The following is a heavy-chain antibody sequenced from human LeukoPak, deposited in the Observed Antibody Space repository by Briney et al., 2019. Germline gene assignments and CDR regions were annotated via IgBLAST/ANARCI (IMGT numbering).Heavy chain of an antibody. CDR1: GFTSGDYA. D-gene: IGHD5-18*01. CDR2: IRSKAYGGTT. V-gene: IGHV3-49*04. Sequence: GRSLRLSCTASGFTSGDYAMSWVRQAPGEGLEWVGFIRSKAYGGTTEYAASVKGRFTISRDDSKSIAYLQMNSLKTEDTAFYYCARGPTQLWIHNGVDVWGQGTTVTVSS. J-gene: IGHJ6*02. CDR3: ARGPTQLWIHNGVDV.